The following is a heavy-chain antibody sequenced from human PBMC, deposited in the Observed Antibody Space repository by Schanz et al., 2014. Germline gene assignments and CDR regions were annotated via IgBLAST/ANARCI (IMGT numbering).Heavy chain of an antibody. D-gene: IGHD3-9*01. Sequence: EVQLVESGGGLVKPGGSLRLSCAASGFTFSSYSLAWVRQAPGKGLEWVSFISTGRYLYYADSVKGRFTISRDSPKNRLYLQMNSLRPEDSGVYYCARGVARERYSDWLELDYWGQGTLVTVSS. J-gene: IGHJ4*02. CDR2: ISTGRYL. V-gene: IGHV3-21*02. CDR3: ARGVARERYSDWLELDY. CDR1: GFTFSSYS.